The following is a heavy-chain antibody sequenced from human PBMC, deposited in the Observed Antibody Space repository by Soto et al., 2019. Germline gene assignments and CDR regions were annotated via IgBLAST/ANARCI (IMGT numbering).Heavy chain of an antibody. Sequence: SETLSLTCTVSGGSISSGGYYWSWIRQHPGKGLEWIGYIYYSGSTYYNPSLKSRVTISVDTSKNQFSLKLSSVTAADTAVYYCARDGVLVLVVTESCYTDVSDKALMLTVSS. CDR2: IYYSGST. J-gene: IGHJ6*04. CDR1: GGSISSGGYY. D-gene: IGHD2-21*02. CDR3: ARDGVLVLVVTESCYTDV. V-gene: IGHV4-31*03.